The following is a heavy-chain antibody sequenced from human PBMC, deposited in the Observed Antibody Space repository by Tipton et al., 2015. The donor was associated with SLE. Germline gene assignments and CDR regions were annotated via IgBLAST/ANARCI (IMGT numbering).Heavy chain of an antibody. CDR1: GGSISSGGYC. CDR2: IYYSGST. V-gene: IGHV4-31*03. CDR3: ARDTGDHGYYYYYMDV. D-gene: IGHD2-21*02. J-gene: IGHJ6*03. Sequence: LRLSCTVSGGSISSGGYCWSWIRQHPGKGLEWIGYIYYSGSTYYNPSLKSRVTISVDTSKNQFSLKLSSVTAADTAVYYCARDTGDHGYYYYYMDVWGKGTTVTVSS.